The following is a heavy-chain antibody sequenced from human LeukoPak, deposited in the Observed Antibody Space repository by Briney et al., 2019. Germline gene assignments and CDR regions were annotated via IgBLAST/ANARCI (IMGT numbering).Heavy chain of an antibody. V-gene: IGHV3-30*04. CDR2: ISYDGSNK. CDR1: GFTFSSYA. J-gene: IGHJ4*02. CDR3: AAAAGTDY. Sequence: GRSLRLSCAASGFTFSSYAMHWVRQAPGKGLEWVAVISYDGSNKYYADSVKGRFTVSSDNSKNTLYLQMNSLRAEDTAVYYCAAAAGTDYWGQGTLVTVSS. D-gene: IGHD6-13*01.